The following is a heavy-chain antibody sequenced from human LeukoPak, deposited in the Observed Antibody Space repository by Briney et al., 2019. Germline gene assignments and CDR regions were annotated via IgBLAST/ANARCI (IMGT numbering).Heavy chain of an antibody. D-gene: IGHD2-2*01. V-gene: IGHV1-8*03. Sequence: GASVKVSCKASGYTFTSYDINWVRQATGQGLEWMGWMNPNSGNTGYAQKFQGRVTITRNTSISTAYMELSSLRSEDTAVYYCARGRGYCSSTSCLYYFDYWGQGTLVTVSS. CDR2: MNPNSGNT. CDR1: GYTFTSYD. J-gene: IGHJ4*02. CDR3: ARGRGYCSSTSCLYYFDY.